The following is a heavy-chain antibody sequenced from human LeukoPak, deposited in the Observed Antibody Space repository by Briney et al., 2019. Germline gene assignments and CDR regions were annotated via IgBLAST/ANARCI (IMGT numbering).Heavy chain of an antibody. Sequence: ASVKVSCKASGYTFTSYYMHWVRQAPGQGLEWMGIINPSGGSTSYAQKFQGRVTMTRDMSTSTVYMELSSLRSEDTAVYYCARELANSSSSEGPPGYWGQGTQVTVSS. CDR1: GYTFTSYY. V-gene: IGHV1-46*01. CDR3: ARELANSSSSEGPPGY. D-gene: IGHD6-6*01. J-gene: IGHJ4*02. CDR2: INPSGGST.